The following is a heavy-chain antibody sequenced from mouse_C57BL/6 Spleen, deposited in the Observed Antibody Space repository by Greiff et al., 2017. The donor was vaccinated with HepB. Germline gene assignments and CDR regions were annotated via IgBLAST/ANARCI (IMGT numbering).Heavy chain of an antibody. V-gene: IGHV5-9-1*02. CDR1: GFTFSSYA. CDR2: ISSGGDYI. CDR3: TRKGLLRGYFDV. Sequence: EVKLQESGEGLVKPGGSLKLSCAASGFTFSSYAMSWVRQTPEKRLEWVAYISSGGDYIYYADTVKGRFTISRDNARNTLYLQMSSLKSEDTAMYYCTRKGLLRGYFDVWGTGTTVTVSS. J-gene: IGHJ1*03. D-gene: IGHD1-1*01.